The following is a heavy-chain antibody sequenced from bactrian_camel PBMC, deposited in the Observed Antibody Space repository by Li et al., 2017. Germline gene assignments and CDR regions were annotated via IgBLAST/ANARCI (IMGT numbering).Heavy chain of an antibody. Sequence: DVQLVESGGGSVQSGGSPRLSYAAGGKPPTSGYCMAWFRPPAGKEHERVAVFGCTDTSTYADSVKGRFTISQDSSAFYLQMNDLNAEDTVRYYCALAFISPFDGLGRCARKYEYRYWGQGTQVTVS. CDR3: ALAFISPFDGLGRCARKYEYRY. CDR2: FGCTDTS. V-gene: IGHV3S67*01. D-gene: IGHD5*01. J-gene: IGHJ4*01. CDR1: GKPPTSGYC.